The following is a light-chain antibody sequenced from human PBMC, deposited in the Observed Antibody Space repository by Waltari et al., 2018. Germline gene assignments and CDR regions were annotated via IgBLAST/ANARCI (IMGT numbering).Light chain of an antibody. J-gene: IGKJ4*01. V-gene: IGKV1-39*01. Sequence: DIQMTQSPSSLSASVGVRVTITCRASQSISTYLHWYQQKPGKAPKLLIYSASSLQSGVPSRFSGSGSGTDFTLTISSLEPEDFATYYCQQSYSNVLSFGGGTKVEIK. CDR3: QQSYSNVLS. CDR1: QSISTY. CDR2: SAS.